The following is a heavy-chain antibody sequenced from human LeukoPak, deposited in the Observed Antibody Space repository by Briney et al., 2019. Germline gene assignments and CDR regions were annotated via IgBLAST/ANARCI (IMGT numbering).Heavy chain of an antibody. CDR2: ISGSGGST. Sequence: GGSLRLSCAASGFTFSSYAMSWVRQAPGKGLEWVSAISGSGGSTYYADSVKGRFTISRDNSKNTLYLQMNSLRAENTAVYYCAEVVRGVIGFDYWGQGTLVTVSS. J-gene: IGHJ4*02. CDR1: GFTFSSYA. D-gene: IGHD3-10*01. CDR3: AEVVRGVIGFDY. V-gene: IGHV3-23*01.